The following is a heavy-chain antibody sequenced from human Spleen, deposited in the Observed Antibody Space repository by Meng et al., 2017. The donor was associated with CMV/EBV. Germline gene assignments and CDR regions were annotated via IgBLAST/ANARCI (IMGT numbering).Heavy chain of an antibody. CDR3: ASWSVAGNPVDAFDI. CDR1: GYTFTSYY. CDR2: INPSGGST. V-gene: IGHV1-46*01. J-gene: IGHJ3*02. D-gene: IGHD6-19*01. Sequence: ASVKVSCKASGYTFTSYYMHWVRQAPGQGLEWMGIINPSGGSTSYAQKFQGRVTMTRDTSTSTVYMELSSLRSEDTAVHYCASWSVAGNPVDAFDIWGQGTMVTVSS.